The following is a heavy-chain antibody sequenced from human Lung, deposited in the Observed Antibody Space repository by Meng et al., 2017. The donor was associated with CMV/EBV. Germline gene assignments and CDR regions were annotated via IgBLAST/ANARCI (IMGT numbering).Heavy chain of an antibody. D-gene: IGHD6-19*01. V-gene: IGHV1-18*01. J-gene: IGHJ4*02. CDR2: ISAYTGNT. CDR3: AGTLAVTGTSYSGD. CDR1: GFTFDNFG. Sequence: SVKVSCKTSGFTFDNFGFFWMRQAPGQGLEWMGWISAYTGNTRYGQNFQGRLTMTTDASTTTVFMKLRGLRSQDTAMCVCAGTLAVTGTSYSGDWGQGPTVTVSS.